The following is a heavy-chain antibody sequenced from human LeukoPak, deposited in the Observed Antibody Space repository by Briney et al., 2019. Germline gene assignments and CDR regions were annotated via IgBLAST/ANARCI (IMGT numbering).Heavy chain of an antibody. CDR3: AELGITMIGGV. J-gene: IGHJ6*04. V-gene: IGHV3-15*01. CDR1: GFTFNNVW. D-gene: IGHD3-10*02. CDR2: IKSKTDGGTT. Sequence: GGSLRLSCAASGFTFNNVWMNWVRQAPGKGLEWVGRIKSKTDGGTTDYAAPVKGRFTISRDDSKNTLYLQMNSLRAEDTAVYYCAELGITMIGGVWGKGTTVTISS.